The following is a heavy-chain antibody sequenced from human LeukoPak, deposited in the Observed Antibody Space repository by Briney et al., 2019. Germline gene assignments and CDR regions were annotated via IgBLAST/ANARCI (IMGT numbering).Heavy chain of an antibody. J-gene: IGHJ4*02. Sequence: PGESLKISCKGSGYSFSNYWIGWVRQMPGKGLEWMGIIYPGDSDTRYSPSFQGQVTISADKSISTAYLQWSSLKASDTAMYYCARLVDYYDSSGYYGYWGQGTLVTVSS. CDR3: ARLVDYYDSSGYYGY. CDR2: IYPGDSDT. V-gene: IGHV5-51*01. D-gene: IGHD3-22*01. CDR1: GYSFSNYW.